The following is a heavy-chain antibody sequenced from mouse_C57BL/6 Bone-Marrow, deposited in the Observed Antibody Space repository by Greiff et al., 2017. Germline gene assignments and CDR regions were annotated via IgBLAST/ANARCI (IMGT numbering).Heavy chain of an antibody. CDR3: ALLYYSNY. V-gene: IGHV1-61*01. Sequence: QVQLKQPGAELVRPGSSVKLSCKASGYTFTSYWMDWVKQRPGQGLEWIGNIYPSDSETHYNQKFKDKATLTVDKSSSTAYMQLSSLTSEDSAVYYCALLYYSNYWGQGTSVTVSS. CDR1: GYTFTSYW. J-gene: IGHJ4*01. CDR2: IYPSDSET. D-gene: IGHD2-5*01.